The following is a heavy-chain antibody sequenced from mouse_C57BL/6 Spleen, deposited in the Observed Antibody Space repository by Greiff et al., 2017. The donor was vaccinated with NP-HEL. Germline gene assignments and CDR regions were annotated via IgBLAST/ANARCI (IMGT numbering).Heavy chain of an antibody. CDR1: GYTFTDYY. D-gene: IGHD1-1*01. J-gene: IGHJ2*01. Sequence: EVQLVESGPVLVKPGASVKMSCKASGYTFTDYYMNWVKQSHGKSLEWIGVINPYNGGTSYNQKFKGKATLTVDKSSSTAYMELNSLTSEDSAVYYCARRGVVAEDYWGQGTTLTVSS. CDR2: INPYNGGT. V-gene: IGHV1-19*01. CDR3: ARRGVVAEDY.